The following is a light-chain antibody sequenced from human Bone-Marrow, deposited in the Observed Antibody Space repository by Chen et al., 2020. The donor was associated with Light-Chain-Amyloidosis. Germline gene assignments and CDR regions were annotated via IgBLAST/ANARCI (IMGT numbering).Light chain of an antibody. CDR2: GSS. CDR3: QQYGNSPGT. J-gene: IGKJ4*01. Sequence: EIVLTQSPGTLSFSPVEGANLTCRASQTISSHYLTWYQEKFCQAPRLLIYGSSSRATGIPERLSGSGAGTDFPLSINRLEPEDFAMYYCQQYGNSPGTFGGGTEGEIK. V-gene: IGKV3-20*01. CDR1: QTISSHY.